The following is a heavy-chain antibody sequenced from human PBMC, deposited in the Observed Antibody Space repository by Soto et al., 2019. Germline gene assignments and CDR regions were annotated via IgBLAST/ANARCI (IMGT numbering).Heavy chain of an antibody. J-gene: IGHJ4*02. Sequence: EEQLLESGGDLVQPGGSLRLSCVASGFTFSSYSMNWVRQAPGKGLEWVSSISSSSSYIYYADSVKGRFTISRDNAKNSLYLQMNSLRAEDTAVYYCAREGMEYDFWSGYSFDYWGQGTLVTVSS. V-gene: IGHV3-21*01. D-gene: IGHD3-3*01. CDR3: AREGMEYDFWSGYSFDY. CDR1: GFTFSSYS. CDR2: ISSSSSYI.